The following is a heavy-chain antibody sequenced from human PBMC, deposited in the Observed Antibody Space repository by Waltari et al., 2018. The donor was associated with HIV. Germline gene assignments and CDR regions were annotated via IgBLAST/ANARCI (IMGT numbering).Heavy chain of an antibody. CDR1: GGPLSTHA. V-gene: IGHV1-69*01. D-gene: IGHD3-3*01. J-gene: IGHJ5*02. Sequence: QVQLVPSGAEVKKPGSTVKVPCKSSGGPLSTHAVRWVRQAPGQGLEGMGGIIPLFGTVHYAQKFQGRVTITADGSTSTVYMELSSLRSEDTAVYYCARDKAHNDVWSGYVSWGQGTLVTVSS. CDR2: IIPLFGTV. CDR3: ARDKAHNDVWSGYVS.